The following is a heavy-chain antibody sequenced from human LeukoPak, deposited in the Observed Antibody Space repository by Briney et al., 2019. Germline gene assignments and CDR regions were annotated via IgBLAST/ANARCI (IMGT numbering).Heavy chain of an antibody. CDR1: GFTFSDYG. J-gene: IGHJ6*03. Sequence: GGSLRLSCATSGFTFSDYGLHWVRQAPGKGLEWVALIWHDGSNKYYADSVMGRFTISRDNSKNTLYLQMNSLRAEDTAMYYCAKDGDAYSEFYYYYMDVWGKGTTVTVSS. CDR3: AKDGDAYSEFYYYYMDV. CDR2: IWHDGSNK. V-gene: IGHV3-33*06. D-gene: IGHD5-24*01.